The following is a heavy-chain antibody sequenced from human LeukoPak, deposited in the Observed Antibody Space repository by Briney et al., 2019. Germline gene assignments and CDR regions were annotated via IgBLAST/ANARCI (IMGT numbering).Heavy chain of an antibody. D-gene: IGHD3-10*01. V-gene: IGHV3-23*01. CDR3: AKGGLLWFGEPLGGAFDI. J-gene: IGHJ3*02. CDR2: ISASGGTA. CDR1: GFTFNGYA. Sequence: GGSLRLSCAASGFTFNGYAMSWVRQAPGRGLEWVSSISASGGTAFYADSVKGRFTISRDNSKNTLYLQMNSLRAEDTALYYCAKGGLLWFGEPLGGAFDIWGQGTMVTVSS.